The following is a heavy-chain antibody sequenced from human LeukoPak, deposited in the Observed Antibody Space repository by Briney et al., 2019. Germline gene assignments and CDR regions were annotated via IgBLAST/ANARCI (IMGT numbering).Heavy chain of an antibody. CDR3: ARLGGGSSWYYFDY. Sequence: SETLSLTCTVSGGSISSYYWSWIRQPPGKGLEWIGYIYYSGSTNYNPSLKSRVTISVDTSKNQFSLKLSSVTAADTAVYYCARLGGGSSWYYFDYWGQETLVTVSS. V-gene: IGHV4-59*08. D-gene: IGHD6-13*01. CDR1: GGSISSYY. J-gene: IGHJ4*02. CDR2: IYYSGST.